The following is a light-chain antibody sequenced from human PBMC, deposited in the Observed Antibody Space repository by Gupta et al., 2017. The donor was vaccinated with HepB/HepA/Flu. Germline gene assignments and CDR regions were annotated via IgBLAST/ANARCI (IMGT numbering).Light chain of an antibody. V-gene: IGKV1-5*03. J-gene: IGKJ1*01. CDR3: QQYNSYPWT. CDR1: QSISSW. Sequence: DIQLTPSSPTVSASVGDRVTITCRASQSISSWLAWYQQKPGKAPKLLIYKASSLESGVPSRFSGSGSGTEFTLTISSLQPDDFATYYCQQYNSYPWTFGQGTKVEIK. CDR2: KAS.